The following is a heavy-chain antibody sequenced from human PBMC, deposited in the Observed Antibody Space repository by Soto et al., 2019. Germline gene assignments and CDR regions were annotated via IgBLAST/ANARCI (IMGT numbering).Heavy chain of an antibody. CDR2: IIPILGIA. V-gene: IGHV1-69*08. Sequence: QVQLVQSGAEVKKPGSSVKVSCKASGGTFSSYTISWVRQAPGQGLEWMGRIIPILGIANYAQKFQGRVTITADKSTSTAYMELSSLRSEDTAVYYCARDPDATEENWFDPWGQGTLVTVSS. J-gene: IGHJ5*02. CDR1: GGTFSSYT. CDR3: ARDPDATEENWFDP.